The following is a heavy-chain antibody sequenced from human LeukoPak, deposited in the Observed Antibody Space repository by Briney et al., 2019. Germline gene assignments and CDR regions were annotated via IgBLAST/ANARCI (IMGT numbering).Heavy chain of an antibody. CDR2: INPNSGGT. V-gene: IGHV1-2*02. Sequence: ASVTVSCKASGYTFTGYYMHWVRQAPGQGLEWMGWINPNSGGTNYAQKFQGRVTMTRDTSISTAYMELSRLRSDDTAVYYCARGTPSWYCDCDYWGQGTLVTVSS. CDR1: GYTFTGYY. D-gene: IGHD6-13*01. J-gene: IGHJ4*02. CDR3: ARGTPSWYCDCDY.